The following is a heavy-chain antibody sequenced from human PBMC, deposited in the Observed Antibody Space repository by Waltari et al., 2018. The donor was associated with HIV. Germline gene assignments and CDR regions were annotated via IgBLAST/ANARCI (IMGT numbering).Heavy chain of an antibody. J-gene: IGHJ3*02. D-gene: IGHD5-12*01. V-gene: IGHV5-10-1*01. CDR3: ARPQPEDGYKGPLDI. CDR2: IDPSDSYT. CDR1: GYSFTSYW. Sequence: EVQLVQSGAEVKKPGESLRISCKGSGYSFTSYWISWVRQMPGKGLEWMGRIDPSDSYTNYSPSFQGHVTISADKSISTAYLQWSSLKASDTAMYYCARPQPEDGYKGPLDIWGQGTMVTVSS.